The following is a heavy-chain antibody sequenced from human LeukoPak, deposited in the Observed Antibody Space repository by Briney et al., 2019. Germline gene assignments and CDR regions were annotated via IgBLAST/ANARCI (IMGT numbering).Heavy chain of an antibody. CDR1: GYTFTGYY. D-gene: IGHD3-9*01. Sequence: ASVKVSCKASGYTFTGYYMHWVRQAPGQGLEWMGSINPNSGGTNYAQKFQGRVTMTRDTSISTAYMELSRLRSDDTAVYYCARNGYYDILTGYYNHNWFDPWGQGTLVTVSS. CDR2: INPNSGGT. V-gene: IGHV1-2*02. J-gene: IGHJ5*02. CDR3: ARNGYYDILTGYYNHNWFDP.